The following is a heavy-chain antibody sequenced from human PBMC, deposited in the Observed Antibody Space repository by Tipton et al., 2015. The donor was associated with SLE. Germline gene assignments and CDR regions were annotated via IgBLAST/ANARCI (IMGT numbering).Heavy chain of an antibody. CDR2: ISGSGGST. D-gene: IGHD3-10*01. CDR3: ANSFGSLGAFDI. J-gene: IGHJ3*02. CDR1: GFTFSSYA. V-gene: IGHV3-23*01. Sequence: SLRLSCAASGFTFSSYAMSWVRQAPGKGLEWVSAISGSGGSTYYADSVKGRFTISRDNSKNTLYLQMNSLRAEDTAVYYCANSFGSLGAFDIWGQGTMVTVSS.